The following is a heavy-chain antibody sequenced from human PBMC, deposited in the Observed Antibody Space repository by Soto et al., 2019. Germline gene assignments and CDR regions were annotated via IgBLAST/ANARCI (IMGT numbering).Heavy chain of an antibody. D-gene: IGHD3-3*01. V-gene: IGHV1-69*06. Sequence: SVKVSCKASGGTFSSYAISWVRQAPGQGLEWMGGIIPIFGTANYAQKFQGRVTITADKSTSTAYMELSSLRSEDTAVYYCARDLTQYYDFWSGPGPWGQGTLVTVSS. CDR3: ARDLTQYYDFWSGPGP. J-gene: IGHJ5*02. CDR2: IIPIFGTA. CDR1: GGTFSSYA.